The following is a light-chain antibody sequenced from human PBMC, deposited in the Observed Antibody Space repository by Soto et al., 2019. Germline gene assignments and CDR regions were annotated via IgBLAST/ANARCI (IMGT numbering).Light chain of an antibody. CDR3: QPYNNWPLT. CDR2: GTS. J-gene: IGKJ4*01. Sequence: EVVLTQSPGTLSLSPGERATLSCRASQSVGRSFLAWYQQKPGQAPRLLIFGTSVRAAGIPDRFSGSGSGTDFTLTISRLDPEDFAVYYCQPYNNWPLTFGGGTKVDIK. CDR1: QSVGRSF. V-gene: IGKV3-20*01.